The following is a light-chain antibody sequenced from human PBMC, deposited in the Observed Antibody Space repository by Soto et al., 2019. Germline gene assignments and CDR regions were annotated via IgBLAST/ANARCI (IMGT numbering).Light chain of an antibody. CDR2: AAS. CDR1: QGIRSY. Sequence: IPLTQFPSSLSASVGDRVTITCRASQGIRSYLAWYQQKPGKAPKLLIYAASTLESGVPSRFSGSGSGTDFSLTISSLQPEDSATYYCQHLNSYPQITFGQGTRLEIK. V-gene: IGKV1-9*01. CDR3: QHLNSYPQIT. J-gene: IGKJ5*01.